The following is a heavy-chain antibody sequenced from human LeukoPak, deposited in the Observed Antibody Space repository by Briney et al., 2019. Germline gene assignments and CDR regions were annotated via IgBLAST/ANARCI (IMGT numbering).Heavy chain of an antibody. D-gene: IGHD3-3*01. CDR1: GGSFSGYY. J-gene: IGHJ6*03. V-gene: IGHV4-34*01. CDR2: INHSGST. Sequence: SETLSLACAVYGGSFSGYYWSWIRQPPGKGLEWIGEINHSGSTNYNPSLKSRVTISVDTSKNQFSLKLSSVTAADTAVYYCARGLYYDFWSSYYYYMDVWGKGTTVTVSS. CDR3: ARGLYYDFWSSYYYYMDV.